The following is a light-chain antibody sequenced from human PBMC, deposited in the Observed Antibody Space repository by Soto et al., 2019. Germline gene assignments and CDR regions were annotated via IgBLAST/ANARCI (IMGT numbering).Light chain of an antibody. J-gene: IGLJ1*01. V-gene: IGLV2-14*01. CDR1: SRDVGGYRY. CDR3: SSYTSRNTLV. Sequence: QSALTQPASVSGSPGQSITISCTGTSRDVGGYRYVSWYQHHPGKAPKLLIYEVSNRPSGVSNRFSGSKSGNTASLTISGLQAEDEADYYWSSYTSRNTLVFGTGTKLTVL. CDR2: EVS.